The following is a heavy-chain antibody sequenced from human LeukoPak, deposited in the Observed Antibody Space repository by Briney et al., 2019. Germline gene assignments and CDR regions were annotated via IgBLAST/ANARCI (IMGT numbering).Heavy chain of an antibody. J-gene: IGHJ6*03. CDR3: AKSIGCSGGICYSADYYYYMDV. D-gene: IGHD2-15*01. CDR1: GFAVSDSY. Sequence: PGGSLRLSCAASGFAVSDSYMSWVRQVPGKGREWVSFIYTGGNTYYADSVKGRFTISRDNSKNTLFLQMNSLRDDDTAVYYCAKSIGCSGGICYSADYYYYMDVWGKGTTVTVSS. CDR2: IYTGGNT. V-gene: IGHV3-53*01.